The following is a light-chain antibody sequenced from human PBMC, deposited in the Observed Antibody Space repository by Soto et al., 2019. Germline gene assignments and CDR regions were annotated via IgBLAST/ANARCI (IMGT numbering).Light chain of an antibody. CDR3: QKYNSDPRWT. Sequence: EIQMTQSPSSLSASVEDRVTITCRASQGISNYLAWYQQKPGKVPKLLIYAASTLQSGVPSRFSGSGSGTDFNLTISSLQPEDVATYYWQKYNSDPRWTFGQGTKVEIK. V-gene: IGKV1-27*01. J-gene: IGKJ1*01. CDR1: QGISNY. CDR2: AAS.